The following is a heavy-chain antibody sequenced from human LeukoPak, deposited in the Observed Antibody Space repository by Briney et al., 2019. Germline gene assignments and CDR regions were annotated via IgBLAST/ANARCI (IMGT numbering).Heavy chain of an antibody. J-gene: IGHJ4*02. Sequence: PGRPLRLSCTASGFTFGDYALSWVRQAPGKGLEWVGFIRSKAYGGTTEYAASVKGRFTISRDDSKSIAYLQMNSLETEDTAVYFCSRGAITIFGVLIKNDYWGQGTLVTVSS. CDR1: GFTFGDYA. CDR3: SRGAITIFGVLIKNDY. CDR2: IRSKAYGGTT. D-gene: IGHD3-3*01. V-gene: IGHV3-49*04.